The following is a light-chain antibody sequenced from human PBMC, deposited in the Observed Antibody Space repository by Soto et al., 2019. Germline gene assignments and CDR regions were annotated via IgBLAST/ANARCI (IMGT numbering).Light chain of an antibody. J-gene: IGKJ1*01. CDR3: QQRTSWPPWT. V-gene: IGKV3-11*01. CDR2: DAS. Sequence: IVLTQSPATLSLSPGERATLSCRASQSVNIYLAWYQQRPGQAPRLLIYDASNRATGIPARFSGSGSGADFTLTISSLEPEDFAVYYCQQRTSWPPWTFGQGTKVDIK. CDR1: QSVNIY.